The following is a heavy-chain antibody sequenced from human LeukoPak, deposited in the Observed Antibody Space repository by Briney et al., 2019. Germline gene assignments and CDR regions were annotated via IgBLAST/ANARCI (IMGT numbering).Heavy chain of an antibody. CDR3: ASEYSSSWYVAY. Sequence: KPSETLSLTCTVSGGSISSSSYYWGWIRQPPGKGLEWIGSIYYSGSTYYNPSLKSRVTISVDTSKNQFPLKLSSVTAADTAVYYCASEYSSSWYVAYWGQGTLVTVSS. V-gene: IGHV4-39*01. CDR1: GGSISSSSYY. CDR2: IYYSGST. D-gene: IGHD6-13*01. J-gene: IGHJ4*02.